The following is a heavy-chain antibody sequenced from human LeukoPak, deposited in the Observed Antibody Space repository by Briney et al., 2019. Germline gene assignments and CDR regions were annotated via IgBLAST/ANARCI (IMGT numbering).Heavy chain of an antibody. CDR1: GGSISSGGYS. V-gene: IGHV4-30-2*01. D-gene: IGHD3-9*01. CDR3: ARGPHYDILTGYSYYFDY. CDR2: IYHSGST. Sequence: SETLSLTCAVSGGSISSGGYSWSWIRQPPGKGLEWIGYIYHSGSTYYNPSLKSRVTISVDTSKNQFSLKLSSVTAADTAVYYCARGPHYDILTGYSYYFDYWGQGTLVTVSS. J-gene: IGHJ4*02.